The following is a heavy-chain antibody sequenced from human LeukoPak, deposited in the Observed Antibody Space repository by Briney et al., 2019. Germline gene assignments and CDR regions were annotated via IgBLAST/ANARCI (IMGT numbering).Heavy chain of an antibody. J-gene: IGHJ3*02. CDR1: GFTFSSYA. D-gene: IGHD1-26*01. Sequence: GGSLRLSCAASGFTFSSYAMNWVRQAPGKGLEWVAYISSSSTTIYYADSVKGRFTISRDNAKNSLYLQMNSLRAEDTAVYYCARVSGSYYPAFDIWGQGTMVTVSS. CDR3: ARVSGSYYPAFDI. CDR2: ISSSSTTI. V-gene: IGHV3-48*03.